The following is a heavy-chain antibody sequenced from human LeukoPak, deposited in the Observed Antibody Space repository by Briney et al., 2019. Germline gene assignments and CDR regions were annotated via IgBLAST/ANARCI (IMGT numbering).Heavy chain of an antibody. CDR3: ASLVGYCSSTSCSKNFDY. Sequence: SETLSLTCAVSGYSISSGYYWGWIRQPPGKGLEWIGSIYHSGSTYYNPSLKSRVTMSVDTSKNQFSLKLSSVTAADTAVYYCASLVGYCSSTSCSKNFDYWGQGTLVTVSS. D-gene: IGHD2-2*01. V-gene: IGHV4-38-2*01. CDR1: GYSISSGYY. J-gene: IGHJ4*02. CDR2: IYHSGST.